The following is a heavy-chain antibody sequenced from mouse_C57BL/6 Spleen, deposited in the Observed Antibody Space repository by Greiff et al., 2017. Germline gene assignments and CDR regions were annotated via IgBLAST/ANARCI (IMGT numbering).Heavy chain of an antibody. Sequence: QVQLQQSGPELVKPGASVKISCKASGYAFSSSWMNWVKQRPGKGLEWIGRIYPGDGDTNYNGKFKGKATLNADKYSSTASMQLNHLTSEDSAVYFCARTEITTVVATEAMDYWGQGTSVTVSS. V-gene: IGHV1-82*01. CDR1: GYAFSSSW. CDR3: ARTEITTVVATEAMDY. J-gene: IGHJ4*01. CDR2: IYPGDGDT. D-gene: IGHD1-1*01.